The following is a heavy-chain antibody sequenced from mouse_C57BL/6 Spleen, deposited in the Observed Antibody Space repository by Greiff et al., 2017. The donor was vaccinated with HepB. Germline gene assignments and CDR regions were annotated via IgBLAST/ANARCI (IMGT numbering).Heavy chain of an antibody. D-gene: IGHD1-1*01. CDR1: GFTFSDYG. J-gene: IGHJ1*03. V-gene: IGHV5-15*01. CDR2: ISNLAYSI. CDR3: ARHDGSSYWYFDV. Sequence: EVQGVESGGGLVQPGGSLKLSCAASGFTFSDYGMAWVRQAPRKGPEWVAFISNLAYSIYYADTVTGRFTISRENAKNTLYLEMSSLRSEDTAMYYCARHDGSSYWYFDVWGTGTTVTVSS.